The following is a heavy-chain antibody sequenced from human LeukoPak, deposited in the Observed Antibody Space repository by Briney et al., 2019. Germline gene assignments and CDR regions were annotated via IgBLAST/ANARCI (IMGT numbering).Heavy chain of an antibody. CDR2: INWNGGST. Sequence: PGGSLRLSCSASGFTFDDYGMSWVRQVPGKGLEWVSGINWNGGSTGYADSVKGRFTISRDNAKNSLSLQMNSLRAEDTALYYCARPMYYSGSGSNFDYWGQGTLVTVSS. CDR1: GFTFDDYG. V-gene: IGHV3-20*04. J-gene: IGHJ4*02. D-gene: IGHD3-10*01. CDR3: ARPMYYSGSGSNFDY.